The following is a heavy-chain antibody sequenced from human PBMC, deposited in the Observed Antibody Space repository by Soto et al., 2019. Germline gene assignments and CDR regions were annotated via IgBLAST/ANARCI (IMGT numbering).Heavy chain of an antibody. J-gene: IGHJ4*02. Sequence: EVQLLESGGGLVQPGGSLRLSCAASGITFNNFALSWVRQAPGKGLEWVSGVSASGSNTHYADSVKGRFAISRDNSKNTLSLQMNGLRVDDTAVYYCAKEDGGGTAMITSYFDYWGQGTLVTVSS. D-gene: IGHD5-18*01. CDR3: AKEDGGGTAMITSYFDY. CDR1: GITFNNFA. V-gene: IGHV3-23*01. CDR2: VSASGSNT.